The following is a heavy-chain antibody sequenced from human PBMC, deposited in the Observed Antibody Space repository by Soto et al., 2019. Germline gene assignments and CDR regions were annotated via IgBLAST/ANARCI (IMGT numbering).Heavy chain of an antibody. V-gene: IGHV4-30-4*01. J-gene: IGHJ6*02. CDR2: LYYSGST. D-gene: IGHD3-3*01. CDR3: ARRPYYDFWSGSGAVVYYYYYYGMDV. Sequence: QVQLQESGPGLVKPSQTLSLTCTVSGGSISSGDYYWSWIRQPPGKRLEWIGYLYYSGSTYYNPSLKRRVTISVDTSDNRFSMKLSSVTAADTAVYYCARRPYYDFWSGSGAVVYYYYYYGMDVWGQGTTVTVSS. CDR1: GGSISSGDYY.